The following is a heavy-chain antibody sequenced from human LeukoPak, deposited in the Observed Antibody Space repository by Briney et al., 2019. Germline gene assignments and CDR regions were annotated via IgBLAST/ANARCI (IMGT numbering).Heavy chain of an antibody. CDR1: GYSFTSHD. CDR3: VRWADTPFDY. V-gene: IGHV1-8*01. Sequence: ASVKVSCKASGYSFTSHDINWVRQATGQGLEWMGWMKPNNGKTGYAQKFQGRVTMTSVTSISTAYMELSSLKSEDTAVYYCVRWADTPFDYWGQGTLVTVSS. D-gene: IGHD5-18*01. J-gene: IGHJ4*02. CDR2: MKPNNGKT.